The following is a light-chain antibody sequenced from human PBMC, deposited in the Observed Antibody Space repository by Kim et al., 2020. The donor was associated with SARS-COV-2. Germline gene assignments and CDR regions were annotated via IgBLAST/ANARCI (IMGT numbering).Light chain of an antibody. CDR3: QSYDSDLRGSMV. V-gene: IGLV1-40*01. CDR1: NSTSGAGFD. CDR2: GNR. J-gene: IGLJ3*02. Sequence: VPLPRSGTNSTSGAGFDVHWYQHPPPTAPHLLLFGNRNRPSGVPDRFSGSKSGTSASLDITVLQIEDEAHYYCQSYDSDLRGSMVFGGGTQLTVL.